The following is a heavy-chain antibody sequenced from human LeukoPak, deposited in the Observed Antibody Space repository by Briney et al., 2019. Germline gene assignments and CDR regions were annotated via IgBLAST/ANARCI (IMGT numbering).Heavy chain of an antibody. CDR2: IYGGGST. CDR3: ASWPVGWYGEDS. D-gene: IGHD6-19*01. V-gene: IGHV3-53*01. J-gene: IGHJ4*02. Sequence: PGGSLRLSCAATGLSVSSNSMSWVRQAPGKGLEWVSVIYGGGSTYYADSVKGRFTISRDTPKNTLYLQMNSLRVEDTAVYYCASWPVGWYGEDSWGQGTLVTVSS. CDR1: GLSVSSNS.